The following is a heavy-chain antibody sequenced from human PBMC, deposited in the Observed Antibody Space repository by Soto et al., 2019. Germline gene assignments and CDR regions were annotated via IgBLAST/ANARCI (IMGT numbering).Heavy chain of an antibody. V-gene: IGHV4-31*03. CDR1: GGSISSGGYY. CDR3: ARAFSDSSSFFAP. D-gene: IGHD6-13*01. Sequence: QVQLQESGPGLVKPSQTLSLTCTVSGGSISSGGYYWSWIRQHPGKGLEWIGYIYYSGSTYYNPSLKRRVTIAVDTSKNQFSLKLSSVTAADTAVYYCARAFSDSSSFFAPWGQGTLVTVSS. J-gene: IGHJ5*02. CDR2: IYYSGST.